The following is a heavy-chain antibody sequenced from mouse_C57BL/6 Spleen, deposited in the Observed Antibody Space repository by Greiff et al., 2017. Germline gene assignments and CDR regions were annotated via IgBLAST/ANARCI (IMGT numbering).Heavy chain of an antibody. Sequence: QVQLQQSGAELVRPGASVTLSCKASGYTFTDYEMHWVKQTPVHGLEWIGAIDPETGGTAYNQKFKGKAILTADKSSSPAYMELRSLTSEDSAVYYCTKIYYGSSYDYWGQGTTLTVSS. CDR2: IDPETGGT. CDR1: GYTFTDYE. J-gene: IGHJ2*01. V-gene: IGHV1-15*01. D-gene: IGHD1-1*01. CDR3: TKIYYGSSYDY.